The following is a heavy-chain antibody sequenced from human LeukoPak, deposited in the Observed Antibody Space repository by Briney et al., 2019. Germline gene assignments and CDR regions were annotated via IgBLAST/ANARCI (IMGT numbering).Heavy chain of an antibody. V-gene: IGHV3-7*03. D-gene: IGHD3-10*01. CDR1: RFTFSSYW. CDR3: AKSTTMVRGVIILGY. J-gene: IGHJ4*02. Sequence: PGGSLRLSCAASRFTFSSYWMTWVRQAPGKGLEWVANIKEDGSAKYYVGSVKGRFTISRDNAKNSLYLQMDRLRAEDTAVYYCAKSTTMVRGVIILGYWGQGTLVTVSS. CDR2: IKEDGSAK.